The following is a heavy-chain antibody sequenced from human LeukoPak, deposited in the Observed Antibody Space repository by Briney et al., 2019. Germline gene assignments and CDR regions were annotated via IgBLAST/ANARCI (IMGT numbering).Heavy chain of an antibody. V-gene: IGHV3-23*01. D-gene: IGHD5-12*01. Sequence: PGGSLRLSCAASGFTFSSSSISWVRQAPGKGLEWVSAITDAVGSTHYADSVKGRFTIFSDNSKNTVYLQVNSLRPEDMAVYYCAKEIFSGLLYIDYWGQGTLVTVSS. J-gene: IGHJ4*02. CDR1: GFTFSSSS. CDR2: ITDAVGST. CDR3: AKEIFSGLLYIDY.